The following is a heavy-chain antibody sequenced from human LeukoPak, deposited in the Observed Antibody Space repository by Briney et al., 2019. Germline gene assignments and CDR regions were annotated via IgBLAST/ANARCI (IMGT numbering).Heavy chain of an antibody. J-gene: IGHJ6*03. V-gene: IGHV3-11*01. CDR3: ARVVPGAYYMDV. D-gene: IGHD2-2*01. CDR1: GFTFSDYY. CDR2: ISSSGSTI. Sequence: PGGSLRLSSAASGFTFSDYYMSWIRQAPGKGLEWVSYISSSGSTIYYADSVKGRFTISRDNAKNSLYLQMNSLRADDTAVYYCARVVPGAYYMDVWGKGTTVTVSS.